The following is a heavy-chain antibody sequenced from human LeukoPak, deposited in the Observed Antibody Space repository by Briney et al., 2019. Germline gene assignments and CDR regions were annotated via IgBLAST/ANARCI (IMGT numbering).Heavy chain of an antibody. D-gene: IGHD2-2*01. CDR3: ARASGGYCSSTSCYAFDY. J-gene: IGHJ4*02. CDR2: ISACNGNT. Sequence: ASVKVSCKASGYTFTSYGISWVRQAPGQGLEWMGWISACNGNTNYAQKLQGRVTMTTDTSTSTAYMELRSLRSDDTAVYYCARASGGYCSSTSCYAFDYWGQGTLVTVSS. CDR1: GYTFTSYG. V-gene: IGHV1-18*01.